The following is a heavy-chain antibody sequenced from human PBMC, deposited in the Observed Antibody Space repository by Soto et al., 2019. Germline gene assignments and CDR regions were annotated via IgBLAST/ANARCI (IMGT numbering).Heavy chain of an antibody. J-gene: IGHJ4*02. CDR3: ASSPGSLAGDY. CDR2: IYHSGST. Sequence: TLSLTCVVSSDFISTSTWWSWVRQPPGRGLEWIGEIYHSGSTNYNPSLKSRVTISVDKTKNQFSLNLSSVTAADTAVYYCASSPGSLAGDYWGQGTLVTVSS. V-gene: IGHV4-4*02. CDR1: SDFISTSTW. D-gene: IGHD2-15*01.